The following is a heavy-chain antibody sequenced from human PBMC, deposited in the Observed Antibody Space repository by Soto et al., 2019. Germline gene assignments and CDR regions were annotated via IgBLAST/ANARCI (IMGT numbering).Heavy chain of an antibody. V-gene: IGHV3-7*03. J-gene: IGHJ6*02. CDR1: GFTFSSYW. CDR2: IKQDGSEK. Sequence: GGSLRLSCAASGFTFSSYWMSWVRQAPGKGLEWVANIKQDGSEKYYVDSVKGRFTISRDNAKNSLYLQMNSLRAEDTAVYYCARDSGLWDYYYYYGMDVWGQGTTVTVSS. D-gene: IGHD3-10*01. CDR3: ARDSGLWDYYYYYGMDV.